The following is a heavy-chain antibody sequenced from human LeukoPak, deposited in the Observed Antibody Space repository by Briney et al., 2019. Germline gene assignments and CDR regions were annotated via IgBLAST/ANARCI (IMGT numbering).Heavy chain of an antibody. J-gene: IGHJ3*02. V-gene: IGHV4-38-2*01. CDR1: GYSISSGYY. D-gene: IGHD1-26*01. CDR2: IYHSGST. CDR3: ARGISGSFDAFDI. Sequence: SETLSLTCAVSGYSISSGYYWGWIRPPPGKGLEGIGSIYHSGSTYYNPSLKSRVTISVDTSKNQFSLKLSSVTAADTAVYYCARGISGSFDAFDIWGQGTMVTVSS.